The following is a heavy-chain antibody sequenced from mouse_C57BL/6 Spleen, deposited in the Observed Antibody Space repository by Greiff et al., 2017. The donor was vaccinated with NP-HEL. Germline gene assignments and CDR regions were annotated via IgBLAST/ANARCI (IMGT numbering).Heavy chain of an antibody. J-gene: IGHJ3*01. CDR2: IHPSDSDT. V-gene: IGHV1-74*01. D-gene: IGHD2-2*01. CDR1: GEAFASEL. Sequence: QVQLQQPGAELVKPGDEVKGGGKEAGEAFASELLVGGRQRPGQGLEWIGRIHPSDSDTNYNQKFKGKATLTVDKSSSTAYMQLSSLTSEDSAVYYCAIGGYDGQFAYWGQGTLVTVSA. CDR3: AIGGYDGQFAY.